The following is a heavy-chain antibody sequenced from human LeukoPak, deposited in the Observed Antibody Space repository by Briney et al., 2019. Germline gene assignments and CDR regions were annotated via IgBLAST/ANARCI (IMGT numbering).Heavy chain of an antibody. D-gene: IGHD3-16*01. V-gene: IGHV3-23*01. CDR1: GFTFSNYA. CDR2: VGGSGVNT. J-gene: IGHJ4*02. CDR3: AKRLGLTGFDY. Sequence: GGSLRLSCAASGFTFSNYAIHWVRQAPGKGLEWVSIVGGSGVNTYYADSVKGRFTISGDNSRDTLYLQMNSLRAEDTAIYFCAKRLGLTGFDYWGQGTLVTVSS.